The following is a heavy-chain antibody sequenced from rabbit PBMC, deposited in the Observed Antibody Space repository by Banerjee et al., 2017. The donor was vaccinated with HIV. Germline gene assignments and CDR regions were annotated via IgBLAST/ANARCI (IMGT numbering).Heavy chain of an antibody. CDR2: TYIGTAGS. V-gene: IGHV1S40*01. CDR1: GIDFSVYYY. J-gene: IGHJ4*01. Sequence: QSLEESGGDLVKPGASLTLTCKASGIDFSVYYYMCWVRQAPGKGLELIACTYIGTAGSNYASWAKGRFTISETSSTTMTLQMTSLTGADTATYFCARDRNSYDDYGDFDLWGPGTLVTVS. CDR3: ARDRNSYDDYGDFDL. D-gene: IGHD2-1*01.